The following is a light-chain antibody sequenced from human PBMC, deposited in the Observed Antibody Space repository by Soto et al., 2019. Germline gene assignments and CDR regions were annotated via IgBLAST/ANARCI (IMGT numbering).Light chain of an antibody. V-gene: IGLV1-51*01. CDR1: SSNIENRY. CDR2: DSN. Sequence: QSVLTQPPSVSAAPGQKVTISCSGSSSNIENRYVSWYQQPPKTTPKLLIYDSNTRPSGIPDRFSGSKSGTSATLVITGLQTWDEADYYCGTWDTSLSAVVFGGGTKVTVL. CDR3: GTWDTSLSAVV. J-gene: IGLJ2*01.